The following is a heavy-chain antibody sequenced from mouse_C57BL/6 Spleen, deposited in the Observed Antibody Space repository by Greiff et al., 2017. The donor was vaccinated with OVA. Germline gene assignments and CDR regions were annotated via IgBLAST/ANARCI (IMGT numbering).Heavy chain of an antibody. CDR1: GYTFTGYW. CDR3: TIIYYSNYNYAMDY. J-gene: IGHJ4*01. CDR2: ILPGSGST. D-gene: IGHD2-5*01. Sequence: QVQLQQSGAELMKPGASVKLSCKATGYTFTGYWIEWVKQRPGHGLEWIGEILPGSGSTNYNEKFKGKATFTADTSSNTAYMQRSSMTTEDSAIYYCTIIYYSNYNYAMDYWGQGTSVTVSS. V-gene: IGHV1-9*01.